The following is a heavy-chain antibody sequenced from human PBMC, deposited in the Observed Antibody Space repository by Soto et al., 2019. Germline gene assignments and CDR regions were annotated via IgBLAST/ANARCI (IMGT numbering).Heavy chain of an antibody. CDR3: ARGWFGEFKA. Sequence: SETLSLTCTVSGGSISSSSYYWGWIRQPPGKGLEWIGSIYYSGSTYYNPSLKSRVTISVDTSKNQFSLKLSSVTAADTAVYYCARGWFGEFKAWGQGTLVTVSS. D-gene: IGHD3-10*01. V-gene: IGHV4-39*01. CDR2: IYYSGST. J-gene: IGHJ5*02. CDR1: GGSISSSSYY.